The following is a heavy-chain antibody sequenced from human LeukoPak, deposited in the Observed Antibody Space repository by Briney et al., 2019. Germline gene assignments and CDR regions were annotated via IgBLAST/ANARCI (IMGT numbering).Heavy chain of an antibody. Sequence: GGSLRLSCAASGFTSSSYAMSWVRQAPGKGLEWVSGISGSGGGTYYADSVKGRFTISRDNSKNTLYLQMNSLRAEDTAIYYCSKDRTTSGGAEGHWGQGTLVTVSA. J-gene: IGHJ4*02. CDR1: GFTSSSYA. V-gene: IGHV3-23*01. D-gene: IGHD3-10*01. CDR2: ISGSGGGT. CDR3: SKDRTTSGGAEGH.